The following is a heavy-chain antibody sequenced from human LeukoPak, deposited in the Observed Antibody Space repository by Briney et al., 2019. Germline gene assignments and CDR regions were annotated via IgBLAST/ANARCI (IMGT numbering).Heavy chain of an antibody. CDR1: GGSVSSGSYF. D-gene: IGHD5-18*01. J-gene: IGHJ4*02. Sequence: SETLSLTCTVSGGSVSSGSYFWSWVRQPPGTGLEWIAYVYYSGSTNYNASLKSRVTISRDTSKNQFSLKLSSVTAADTAVYYCAKDRYSYAFEYSDSWGQGTLVTVSS. CDR3: AKDRYSYAFEYSDS. V-gene: IGHV4-61*01. CDR2: VYYSGST.